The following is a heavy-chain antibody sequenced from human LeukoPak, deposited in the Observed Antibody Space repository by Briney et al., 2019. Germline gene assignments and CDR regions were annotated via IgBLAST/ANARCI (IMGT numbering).Heavy chain of an antibody. J-gene: IGHJ4*02. Sequence: PGGSLRLSCAASGFTFSSYWMHWVRQAPGKGLEWVAVISYDGSNKYYADSVKGRFTISRDNSKNTLYLQMNSLRAEDTAVYYCASSSYYYDSSGSNYFDYWGQGTLVTVSS. D-gene: IGHD3-22*01. CDR1: GFTFSSYW. CDR3: ASSSYYYDSSGSNYFDY. CDR2: ISYDGSNK. V-gene: IGHV3-30-3*01.